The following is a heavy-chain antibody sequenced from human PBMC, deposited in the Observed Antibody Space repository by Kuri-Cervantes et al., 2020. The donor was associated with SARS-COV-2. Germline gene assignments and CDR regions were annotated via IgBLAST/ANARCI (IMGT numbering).Heavy chain of an antibody. CDR3: ARGEAARGLMVVFKWRGAGPLHF. D-gene: IGHD3-10*01. V-gene: IGHV1-2*04. J-gene: IGHJ4*02. Sequence: ASVKVSCKASGYALTDYYIHWVRQAPGQGLEWMGWLNPNTGGTNYAQKFQGWVTMTRDTSLTTAYMKLTRLTSDDSAVYFCARGEAARGLMVVFKWRGAGPLHFWGQGTLVTVSS. CDR2: LNPNTGGT. CDR1: GYALTDYY.